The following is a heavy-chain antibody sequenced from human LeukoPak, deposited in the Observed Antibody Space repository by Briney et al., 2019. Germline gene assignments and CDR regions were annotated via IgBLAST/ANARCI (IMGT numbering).Heavy chain of an antibody. Sequence: GASVKVSCKASGYTFTSYGISWVRQAPGQGLEWMGWISAYNGNTNYAQKLQGRVTMTTDTSTSTAYMELRSLRSDDTAVYYCVVYYDFWSGYNRDAFDIWGQGTMVTVSS. CDR3: VVYYDFWSGYNRDAFDI. CDR1: GYTFTSYG. J-gene: IGHJ3*02. V-gene: IGHV1-18*01. CDR2: ISAYNGNT. D-gene: IGHD3-3*01.